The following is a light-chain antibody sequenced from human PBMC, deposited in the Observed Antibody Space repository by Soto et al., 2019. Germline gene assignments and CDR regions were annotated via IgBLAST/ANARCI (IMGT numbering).Light chain of an antibody. CDR2: EVS. Sequence: QLVLTQPASVSGSPGQSITISCTGTSSDVGGYNYVSWYQQHPAKAPKLMIYEVSNRPSGVSHRFSGPKSGNTASLTISGLQAEDEADYYCFSYTTSSTLVFGGGTKVTVL. V-gene: IGLV2-14*01. J-gene: IGLJ3*02. CDR1: SSDVGGYNY. CDR3: FSYTTSSTLV.